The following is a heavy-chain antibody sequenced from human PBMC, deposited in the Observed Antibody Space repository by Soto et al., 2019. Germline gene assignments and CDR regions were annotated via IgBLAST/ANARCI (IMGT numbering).Heavy chain of an antibody. CDR1: GNSIIGYY. Sequence: SETLSLTCTFSGNSIIGYYWTWIRQSPERGLEWIGYIHYSGSANYNPSLNSRLTMSVDRSKSQFSMKLASVTAADTAVYYCAMWLGRSGLNCFDPWGQGTLVTVYS. CDR3: AMWLGRSGLNCFDP. D-gene: IGHD6-19*01. CDR2: IHYSGSA. J-gene: IGHJ5*02. V-gene: IGHV4-59*12.